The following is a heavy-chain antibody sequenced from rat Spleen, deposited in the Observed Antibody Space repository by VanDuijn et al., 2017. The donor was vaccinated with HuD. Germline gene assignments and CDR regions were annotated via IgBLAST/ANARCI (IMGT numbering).Heavy chain of an antibody. CDR3: AKDSRVAMPY. Sequence: EVQLVESGGGLVQPGRSLKLSCVASGFTFNNYWMTWIRQAPGKGLEWVATISFDGGITYYPDSVRGRFTISRDNAENTVCLQMNSLRSEDTATYYCAKDSRVAMPYWGQGVMVTVSS. J-gene: IGHJ2*01. V-gene: IGHV5-31*01. CDR2: ISFDGGIT. CDR1: GFTFNNYW. D-gene: IGHD1-12*01.